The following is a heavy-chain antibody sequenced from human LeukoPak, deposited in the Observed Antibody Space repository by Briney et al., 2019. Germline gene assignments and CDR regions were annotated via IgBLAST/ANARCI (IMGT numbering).Heavy chain of an antibody. D-gene: IGHD2-2*01. CDR1: GFSLRTYG. CDR2: MQYDGSEE. V-gene: IGHV3-30*02. CDR3: AGKAAAYYFVY. J-gene: IGHJ4*02. Sequence: GGSLRLSCAASGFSLRTYGMHWVRQAPGKGLEWVTFMQYDGSEEYYADSVKGRFTISRDNSKNTLYLQMDSLRGEDTAVYYCAGKAAAYYFVYWGQGTLVTVSS.